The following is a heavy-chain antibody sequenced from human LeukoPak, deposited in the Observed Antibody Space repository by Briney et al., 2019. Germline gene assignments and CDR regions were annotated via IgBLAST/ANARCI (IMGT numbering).Heavy chain of an antibody. CDR1: GFTLSDGW. J-gene: IGHJ4*02. D-gene: IGHD6-19*01. CDR3: TTEGAVAGLFDY. CDR2: IKTKREGRTT. Sequence: GGSLRLSCAASGFTLSDGWTSWVRQAPGKGLEWVGRIKTKREGRTTDYAAPARRRFTISRDESKNTLYLQMNSLKTEDTGVYYCTTEGAVAGLFDYWGQGTLVTVSS. V-gene: IGHV3-15*01.